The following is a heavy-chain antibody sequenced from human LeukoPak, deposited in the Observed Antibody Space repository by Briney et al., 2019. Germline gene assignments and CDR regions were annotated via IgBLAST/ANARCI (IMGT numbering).Heavy chain of an antibody. V-gene: IGHV1-18*01. CDR2: ISAYNGNT. D-gene: IGHD3-22*01. Sequence: ASVKVSCKASGYTFTSYGISWVRQAPGQGLEWMGWISAYNGNTNYAQKLQGRVTMTTDTSTSTAYMELRSLRSDDTAVYYCARVWGRYYYDSSGYPDYWGQGTLVTVSS. CDR3: ARVWGRYYYDSSGYPDY. J-gene: IGHJ4*02. CDR1: GYTFTSYG.